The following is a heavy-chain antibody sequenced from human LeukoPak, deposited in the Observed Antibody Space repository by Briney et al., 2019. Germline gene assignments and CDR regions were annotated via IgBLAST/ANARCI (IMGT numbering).Heavy chain of an antibody. Sequence: PGESLKISCKGSGYTFTNYWIGWVRQMPGKGLEWMGIIYPDDSDTRYSPSFEGQVIMSADKSISIAYLEWNSLKASDSAMYYCARRGFMGSGWYPGDYWGQGTLVTVSS. V-gene: IGHV5-51*01. J-gene: IGHJ4*02. D-gene: IGHD6-19*01. CDR2: IYPDDSDT. CDR3: ARRGFMGSGWYPGDY. CDR1: GYTFTNYW.